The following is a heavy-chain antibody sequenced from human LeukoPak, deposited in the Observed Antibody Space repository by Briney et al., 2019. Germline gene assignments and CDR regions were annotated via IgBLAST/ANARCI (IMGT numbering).Heavy chain of an antibody. CDR1: GFTFSSYS. CDR3: ARDLVEMATTNYYYYMDV. J-gene: IGHJ6*03. Sequence: GGSLRLSCAASGFTFSSYSMNWVRQAPGKGLEWVSSISSSSSYIYYADSVKGRFTISRDNAKNSLYLQMNSLRAEDTAVYYCARDLVEMATTNYYYYMDVWGKGTTVTVSS. V-gene: IGHV3-21*01. D-gene: IGHD5-24*01. CDR2: ISSSSSYI.